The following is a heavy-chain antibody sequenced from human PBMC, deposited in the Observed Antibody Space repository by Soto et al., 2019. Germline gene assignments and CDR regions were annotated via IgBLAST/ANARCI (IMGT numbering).Heavy chain of an antibody. D-gene: IGHD4-17*01. J-gene: IGHJ5*02. CDR3: ARHLDYGVQQGGWFDP. V-gene: IGHV6-1*01. CDR1: GDSVSSNSAA. CDR2: TYYRSKWYN. Sequence: SQTLSLTCAVSGDSVSSNSAAWNWIRQSPSRGLEWLGRTYYRSKWYNDYAVSVKSRITINPDTSKNQFSLQLNSVTPEDTAVYYCARHLDYGVQQGGWFDPWGQGTLVTVSS.